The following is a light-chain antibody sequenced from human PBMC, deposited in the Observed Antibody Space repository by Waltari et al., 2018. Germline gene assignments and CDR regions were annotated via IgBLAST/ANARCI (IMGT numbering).Light chain of an antibody. CDR1: SNNVGYQG. CDR3: SAWDSSLKVVV. Sequence: QAGLTQPPSVSKGLGQTATLTCTGNSNNVGYQGAAWLQQFQGHPPKLLSSRNNNRPSGSSERLYLPRSGNTASLTITGLQPEDEGDYYCSAWDSSLKVVVFGGGTKLTVL. CDR2: RNN. V-gene: IGLV10-54*01. J-gene: IGLJ2*01.